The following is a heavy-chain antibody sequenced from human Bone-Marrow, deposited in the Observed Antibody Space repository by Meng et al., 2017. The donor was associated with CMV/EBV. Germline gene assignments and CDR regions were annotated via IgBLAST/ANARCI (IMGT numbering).Heavy chain of an antibody. CDR2: IIPILGIA. CDR3: ASSRGGGYDGSGYSG. J-gene: IGHJ4*02. D-gene: IGHD3-10*01. Sequence: SVKVSCKASGGTFSTFTIRCVRQAPGQGLEWMGRIIPILGIANYAQKFQGRVTITADKSTSTAYMELSSLRSEDTAVYYCASSRGGGYDGSGYSGWGQGTLVTVSS. V-gene: IGHV1-69*02. CDR1: GGTFSTFT.